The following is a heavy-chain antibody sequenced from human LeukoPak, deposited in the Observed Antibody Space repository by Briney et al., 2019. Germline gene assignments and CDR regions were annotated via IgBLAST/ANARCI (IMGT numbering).Heavy chain of an antibody. CDR3: ASLVYDILTGYSPAEYFQH. CDR2: IIPILGIA. J-gene: IGHJ1*01. D-gene: IGHD3-9*01. Sequence: GASVKVSCKASGGTFSSYAISWVRQAPGQGLEWMGRIIPILGIANYAQKFQGRVTITADKSTSTAYMELSSLRSEDTAVYYCASLVYDILTGYSPAEYFQHWGQGTLVTVSS. CDR1: GGTFSSYA. V-gene: IGHV1-69*04.